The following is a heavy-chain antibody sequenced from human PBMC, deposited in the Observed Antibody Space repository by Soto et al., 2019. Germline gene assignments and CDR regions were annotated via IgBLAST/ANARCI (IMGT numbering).Heavy chain of an antibody. CDR2: IWYDGSNK. V-gene: IGHV3-33*01. J-gene: IGHJ4*02. CDR3: ARDLRYNWNSYYFDY. CDR1: GFTFSSYG. Sequence: GGSLRLSCAASGFTFSSYGMHWVRQAPGKGLEWVAVIWYDGSNKYYADSVKGRFTISRDNSKNTLYLQMNSLRAEDTAVYYCARDLRYNWNSYYFDYWGQGTLVTVSS. D-gene: IGHD1-7*01.